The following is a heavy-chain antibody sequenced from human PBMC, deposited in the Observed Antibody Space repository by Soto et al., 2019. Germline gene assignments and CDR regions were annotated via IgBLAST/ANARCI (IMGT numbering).Heavy chain of an antibody. CDR2: ISWNSGSI. Sequence: EVDLVESGGGLAQPGRSLRLSCVASGFTLDDHRMHWVRQIPGRGLEWVSGISWNSGSIGYAESVKGRFTIFRDNAKNSLYLEMNSLRQEDTALYYCVRDTSSGWHLKDHWGQGVQVSVSS. CDR3: VRDTSSGWHLKDH. CDR1: GFTLDDHR. J-gene: IGHJ4*02. D-gene: IGHD3-9*01. V-gene: IGHV3-9*01.